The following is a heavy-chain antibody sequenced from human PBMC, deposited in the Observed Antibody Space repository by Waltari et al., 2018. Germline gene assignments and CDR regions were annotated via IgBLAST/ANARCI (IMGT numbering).Heavy chain of an antibody. CDR1: GGTFSSYA. D-gene: IGHD6-19*01. V-gene: IGHV1-69*01. CDR3: ARAAYSSGWYGVDY. Sequence: QVQLVQSGAEVKKPGSSVKVSCTASGGTFSSYAISWVRQAPGQGLEWMGGIIPIFGTANYAQKFQGRVTITADESTSTAYMELSSLRSEDTAVYYCARAAYSSGWYGVDYWGQGTLVTVSS. CDR2: IIPIFGTA. J-gene: IGHJ4*02.